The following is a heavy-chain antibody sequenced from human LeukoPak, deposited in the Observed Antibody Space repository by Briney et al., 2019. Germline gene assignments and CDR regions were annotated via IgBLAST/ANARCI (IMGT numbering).Heavy chain of an antibody. CDR3: ARGGWGVPAAFDY. Sequence: SETLSLTCTVSGGSISSYYWSWIRQPPGKGLEWIGYIYYSGSTNYNPSLKSRVTISVDTSKNQFSLKLSSVTAADTAVYYCARGGWGVPAAFDYWGQGTLATVSS. CDR2: IYYSGST. D-gene: IGHD2-2*01. J-gene: IGHJ4*02. V-gene: IGHV4-59*01. CDR1: GGSISSYY.